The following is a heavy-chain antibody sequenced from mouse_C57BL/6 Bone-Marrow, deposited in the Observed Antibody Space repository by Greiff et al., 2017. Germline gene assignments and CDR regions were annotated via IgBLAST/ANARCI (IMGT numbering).Heavy chain of an antibody. CDR1: GYAFSSYW. CDR2: IYPGDGDT. J-gene: IGHJ4*01. CDR3: ARWPLLFSWYAMDY. D-gene: IGHD2-1*01. Sequence: QVQLKQSGAELVKPGASVKISCKASGYAFSSYWMNWVKQRPGKGLEWIGQIYPGDGDTNYNGKFKGKATLTADKSSSTAYMQLSSLTSEDSAVYFCARWPLLFSWYAMDYWGQGTSVTVSS. V-gene: IGHV1-80*01.